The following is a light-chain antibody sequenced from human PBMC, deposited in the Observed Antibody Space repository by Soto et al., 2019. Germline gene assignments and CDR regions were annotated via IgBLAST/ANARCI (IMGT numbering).Light chain of an antibody. CDR3: QQYNSYSPT. CDR1: QNIGRN. V-gene: IGKV1-39*01. Sequence: IQMTQSPSSLSASVGDRVTITCRASQNIGRNLNWYQQKPGEAPELLIYTASNLQSGVPSRFSGSGSGTDFALTISSLQPEDSAVYYCQQYNSYSPTFGQGTRVEIK. CDR2: TAS. J-gene: IGKJ1*01.